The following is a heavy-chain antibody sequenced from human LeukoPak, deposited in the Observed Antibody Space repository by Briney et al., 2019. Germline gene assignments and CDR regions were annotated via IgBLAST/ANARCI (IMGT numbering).Heavy chain of an antibody. D-gene: IGHD5-18*01. CDR3: ARESLNTAVDY. Sequence: PSETLSLTCTVSGGSISSGGYYWSWIRQHPGKGLEWIGYIYYSGSTYYNPSLKSRVTISVDTSKNQFSLKLSSVTAADTAVYYCARESLNTAVDYWGQGTLVTVSS. V-gene: IGHV4-31*03. J-gene: IGHJ4*02. CDR1: GGSISSGGYY. CDR2: IYYSGST.